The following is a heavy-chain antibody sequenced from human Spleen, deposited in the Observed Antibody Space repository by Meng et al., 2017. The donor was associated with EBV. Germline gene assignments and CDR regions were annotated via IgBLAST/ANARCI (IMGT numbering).Heavy chain of an antibody. D-gene: IGHD1-26*01. CDR2: ISWDGGTT. J-gene: IGHJ4*02. Sequence: VELVGFLVRPGGPLRLSCAASGFAFDAYVMHWVRQAPGKGLEWVSLISWDGGTTYYADSVKGRFTISRDNAAKTLYLQMKSLRPEDTAVYYCSRDLMGPDDWWGQGTLVTVSS. CDR3: SRDLMGPDDW. V-gene: IGHV3-43D*03. CDR1: GFAFDAYV.